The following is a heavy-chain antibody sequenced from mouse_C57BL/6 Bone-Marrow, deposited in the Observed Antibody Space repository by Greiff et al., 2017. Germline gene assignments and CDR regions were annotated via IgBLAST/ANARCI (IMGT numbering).Heavy chain of an antibody. V-gene: IGHV1-12*01. Sequence: QVQLKESGAELVRPGASVKMSCKASGYTFTSYNMHWVKQTPSKGLEWIGAIYPGHGDPSSNQTFTGKATLTVDKSYSTAYMQLSSLTSEDSAVYFCARPLRGYWGQGTTLTVSS. D-gene: IGHD1-1*01. J-gene: IGHJ2*01. CDR1: GYTFTSYN. CDR3: ARPLRGY. CDR2: IYPGHGDP.